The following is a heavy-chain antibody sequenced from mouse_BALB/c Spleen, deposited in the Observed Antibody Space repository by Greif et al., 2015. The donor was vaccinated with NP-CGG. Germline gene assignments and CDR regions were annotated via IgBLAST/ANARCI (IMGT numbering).Heavy chain of an antibody. Sequence: VQLQQSGAELVMPGASVKMSCKASGYTFTDYWMHWVKQRPGQGLEWIGAIDTSDSYTNYNQKFKGKATLTVDESSSTAYMQLSSLTSEDSAVYYCARSYGNYEGWYFDVWGAGTTVTASS. D-gene: IGHD2-1*01. J-gene: IGHJ1*01. V-gene: IGHV1-69*01. CDR1: GYTFTDYW. CDR2: IDTSDSYT. CDR3: ARSYGNYEGWYFDV.